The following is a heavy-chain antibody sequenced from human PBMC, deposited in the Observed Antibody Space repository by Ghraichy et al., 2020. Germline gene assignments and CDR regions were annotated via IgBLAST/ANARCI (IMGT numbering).Heavy chain of an antibody. V-gene: IGHV3-23*01. CDR3: VRDSRSVPDGMDV. Sequence: GGSLRLSCLASGFTFSSYSMTWVRQAPGKGLEWVSTISEGDGRTFYADSVKGRFTISRDNSRDTLFMQMNGLRAEDAAVYYCVRDSRSVPDGMDVWGQGTTVTVSS. CDR2: ISEGDGRT. J-gene: IGHJ6*02. CDR1: GFTFSSYS.